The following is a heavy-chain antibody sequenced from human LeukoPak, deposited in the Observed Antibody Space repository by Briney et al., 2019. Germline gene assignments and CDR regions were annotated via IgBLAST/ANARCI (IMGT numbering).Heavy chain of an antibody. V-gene: IGHV3-23*01. J-gene: IGHJ4*02. CDR2: ISGSGGST. Sequence: GGSLRLSCAASGFTFSSYAMSWVRQAPGKGLEWVSAISGSGGSTYYADSVRGRFTISRDNSKNTLYLQMNSLRAEDTAVYYCAKAVGATLKALFDYWGQGTLVTVSS. CDR1: GFTFSSYA. CDR3: AKAVGATLKALFDY. D-gene: IGHD1-26*01.